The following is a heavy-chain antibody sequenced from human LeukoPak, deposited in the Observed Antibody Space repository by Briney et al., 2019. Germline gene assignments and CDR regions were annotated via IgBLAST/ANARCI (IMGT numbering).Heavy chain of an antibody. CDR3: ARPQAATLIVMGEDAFDI. Sequence: GASVKVSCKASGYTFTGYYMHWVRQAPGQGLEWMGWISPNSGGTNYAQKFQGRVTMTRDTSISTAYMELSRLRSDDTAVYYCARPQAATLIVMGEDAFDIWGQGTMVTVSS. CDR2: ISPNSGGT. V-gene: IGHV1-2*02. D-gene: IGHD2-15*01. J-gene: IGHJ3*02. CDR1: GYTFTGYY.